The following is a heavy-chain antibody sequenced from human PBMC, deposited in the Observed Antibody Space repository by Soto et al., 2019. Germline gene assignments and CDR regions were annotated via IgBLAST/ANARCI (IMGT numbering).Heavy chain of an antibody. J-gene: IGHJ6*02. V-gene: IGHV1-69*13. CDR1: GGTFSSYA. Sequence: ASVKVSCKASGGTFSSYAISWVRQAPGQGLEWMGGIIPIFGTANYAQKFQGRVTITADESTSTAYMELSSLRSEDTAVYYCARCDTITIFGVAHYYGMDVWGQGTTVTVSS. CDR3: ARCDTITIFGVAHYYGMDV. CDR2: IIPIFGTA. D-gene: IGHD3-3*01.